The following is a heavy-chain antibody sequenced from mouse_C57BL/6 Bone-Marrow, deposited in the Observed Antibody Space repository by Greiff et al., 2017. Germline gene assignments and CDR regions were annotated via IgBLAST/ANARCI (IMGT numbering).Heavy chain of an antibody. CDR1: GFTFSDYG. Sequence: EVKLVDSGGGLVKPGGSLKLSCAASGFTFSDYGMHWVRQAPEKGLEWVAYISSGSSTIYYADTVKGRFTISRDNAKNTLFLQMTSLRSEDTAMYYCARPIYYYGSSPFDYWGQGTTLTVSS. V-gene: IGHV5-17*01. D-gene: IGHD1-1*01. J-gene: IGHJ2*01. CDR3: ARPIYYYGSSPFDY. CDR2: ISSGSSTI.